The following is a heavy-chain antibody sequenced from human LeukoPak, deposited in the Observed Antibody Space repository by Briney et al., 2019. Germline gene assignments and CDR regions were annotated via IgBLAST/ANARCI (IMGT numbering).Heavy chain of an antibody. Sequence: KPSETLSLTCTVSGGSMSSYYWSWIRQPPGKGLEWIGNIFYSGSTNYNPSLKSRVTISVDTSKNQFSLKLSSVTAADTAVYYCARDEGYCSSTSCYPKGDYWGQGTLVTVSS. V-gene: IGHV4-59*12. CDR3: ARDEGYCSSTSCYPKGDY. D-gene: IGHD2-2*01. CDR2: IFYSGST. J-gene: IGHJ4*02. CDR1: GGSMSSYY.